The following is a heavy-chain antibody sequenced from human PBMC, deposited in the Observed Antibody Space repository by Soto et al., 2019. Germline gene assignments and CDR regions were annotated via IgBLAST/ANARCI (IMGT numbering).Heavy chain of an antibody. Sequence: SVKVSCKASGGTFSSYAISWVRQAPGQGLEWMGGIIPIFGTANYAQKFQGRVTITADESTSTAYMELSSLRSEDTAVYYCARDRPLGGSLLDYWGQGTLVTVSS. V-gene: IGHV1-69*13. CDR3: ARDRPLGGSLLDY. CDR2: IIPIFGTA. D-gene: IGHD1-26*01. CDR1: GGTFSSYA. J-gene: IGHJ4*02.